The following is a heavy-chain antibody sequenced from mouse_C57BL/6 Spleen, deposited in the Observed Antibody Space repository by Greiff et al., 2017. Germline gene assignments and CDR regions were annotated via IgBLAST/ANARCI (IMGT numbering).Heavy chain of an antibody. CDR3: SRVSSLAY. Sequence: QVQLQQPGAELVRPGSSVKLPCKASGYTFTSYWMDWVKQRPGPGLEWIGNIYPSDSETHYNQKFKDKATLTVDKSSSTAYMQLSSLTSEDSAVYCCSRVSSLAYWGQGTLVTVSA. V-gene: IGHV1-61*01. CDR2: IYPSDSET. J-gene: IGHJ3*01. D-gene: IGHD3-1*01. CDR1: GYTFTSYW.